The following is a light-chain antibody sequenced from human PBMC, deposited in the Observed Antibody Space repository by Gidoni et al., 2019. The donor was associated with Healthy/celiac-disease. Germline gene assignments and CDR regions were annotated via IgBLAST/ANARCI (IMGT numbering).Light chain of an antibody. CDR1: QSVSSSY. CDR3: QQYGSSPLT. CDR2: GAS. J-gene: IGKJ4*01. Sequence: EIVLMQSPGTLSLSPGERAPLSCRASQSVSSSYLAWYQQKPGQAPRLLIYGASSMATGIPDRFSGSGSGTDFTLTISRLEPEDFAVYYCQQYGSSPLTFGGGTKVEIK. V-gene: IGKV3-20*01.